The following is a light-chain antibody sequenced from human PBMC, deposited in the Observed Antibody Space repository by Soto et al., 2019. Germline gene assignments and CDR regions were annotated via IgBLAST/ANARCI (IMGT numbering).Light chain of an antibody. CDR1: QSISSW. Sequence: DIPMTQSPSTLSASVGDRVTITCRASQSISSWLAWYQQKPGKAPKLLIYDASSLESGVPSRFSGSGSGTEFTLTISSLLPDDFATYYCQQYNSYSPTFGQGTKVEIK. V-gene: IGKV1-5*01. CDR3: QQYNSYSPT. J-gene: IGKJ1*01. CDR2: DAS.